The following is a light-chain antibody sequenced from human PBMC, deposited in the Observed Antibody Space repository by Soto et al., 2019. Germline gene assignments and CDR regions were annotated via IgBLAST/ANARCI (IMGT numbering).Light chain of an antibody. Sequence: QSALTQPASVSGSPGQSITISCTGSSGDIGDYKYVSWYKQHPGKAPKLMIYDVSNRPSGVSNRFSASKSGNTASLTISGLQAEDEADYSCSSYTRTNLVIFGGGTQLTVL. CDR1: SGDIGDYKY. J-gene: IGLJ2*01. CDR3: SSYTRTNLVI. V-gene: IGLV2-14*01. CDR2: DVS.